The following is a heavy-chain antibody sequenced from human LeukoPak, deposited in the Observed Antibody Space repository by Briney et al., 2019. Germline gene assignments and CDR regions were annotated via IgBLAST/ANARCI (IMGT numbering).Heavy chain of an antibody. CDR1: CGSISSGVYY. V-gene: IGHV4-30-4*01. D-gene: IGHD2-8*01. Sequence: SQTLSLTCTVSCGSISSGVYYWRWIRQPPGKGLEWIWSIYSGGSTCYNPSLKGRVTISVDTCTNQLSLSLLSVTAADMAVYYCARDGYCTNGVCPYYYYGMDVWGQGTTVTVSS. CDR2: IYSGGST. J-gene: IGHJ6*02. CDR3: ARDGYCTNGVCPYYYYGMDV.